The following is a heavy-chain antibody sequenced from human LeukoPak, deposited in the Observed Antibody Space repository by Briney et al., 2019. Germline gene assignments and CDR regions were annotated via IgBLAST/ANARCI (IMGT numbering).Heavy chain of an antibody. CDR2: IWYDGSNK. Sequence: PGGSLRLSCAASGFTFDDYAMHWVRQAPGKGLEWVAVIWYDGSNKYYADSVKGRFTISRDNSKNTLYLQMNSLRAEDTAVYYCARPESGWYFSFDYWGQGTLVTVSS. CDR1: GFTFDDYA. CDR3: ARPESGWYFSFDY. D-gene: IGHD6-19*01. V-gene: IGHV3-33*08. J-gene: IGHJ4*02.